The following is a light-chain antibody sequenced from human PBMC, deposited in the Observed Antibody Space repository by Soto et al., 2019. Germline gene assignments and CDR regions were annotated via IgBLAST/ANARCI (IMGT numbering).Light chain of an antibody. CDR1: SSDVGGYNY. Sequence: QSALTQPASVSGSPGQSITISCTGTSSDVGGYNYVSWYQQHPGKAPQLMIYEVSNRPSGVSNRFSGSKSGNTSSLTISGLQAEYEADYYCSSYTSSSTRVFGTGTKLTVL. V-gene: IGLV2-14*01. J-gene: IGLJ1*01. CDR3: SSYTSSSTRV. CDR2: EVS.